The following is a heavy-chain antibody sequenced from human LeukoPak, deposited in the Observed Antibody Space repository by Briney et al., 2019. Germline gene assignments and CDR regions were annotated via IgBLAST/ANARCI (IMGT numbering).Heavy chain of an antibody. V-gene: IGHV3-21*01. J-gene: IGHJ6*02. CDR3: ARAPVTDYGDYFHYYGMDV. CDR2: ISSSSSYI. D-gene: IGHD4-17*01. CDR1: GFTFSSYS. Sequence: GGSLRLSCAASGFTFSSYSMNWVRQAPGKGLEWVSSISSSSSYIYYADSVKGRFTISRDNAKNSLYLQMNSLRAEDTAVYYCARAPVTDYGDYFHYYGMDVWGQGTTVTVSS.